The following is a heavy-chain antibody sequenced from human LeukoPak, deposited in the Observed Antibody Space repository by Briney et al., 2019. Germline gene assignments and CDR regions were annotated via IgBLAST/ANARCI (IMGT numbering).Heavy chain of an antibody. CDR3: AKDNVIRYFDWYEGYYYMDV. V-gene: IGHV3-23*01. D-gene: IGHD3-9*01. Sequence: PGGSLRLSCAASGFTVSSNYMSWVRQAPGKGLEWVSAISGSGGSTYYADSVKGRFTISRDNSKNTLYLQMNSLRAEDTAVYYCAKDNVIRYFDWYEGYYYMDVWGKGTTVTVSS. CDR1: GFTVSSNY. J-gene: IGHJ6*03. CDR2: ISGSGGST.